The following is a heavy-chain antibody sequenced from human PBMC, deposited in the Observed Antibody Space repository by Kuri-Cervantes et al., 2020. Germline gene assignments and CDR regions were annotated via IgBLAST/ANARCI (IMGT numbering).Heavy chain of an antibody. J-gene: IGHJ4*02. Sequence: SVKVSCKASGYTFTGYYMHWVRQAPGQGLEWMGGIIPIFGTANYAQKFQGRVTITADESTSTAYMELSSLRSEDTAVYYCARDLTLGGWGSYRGFDYWGQGTLVTVSS. CDR3: ARDLTLGGWGSYRGFDY. D-gene: IGHD3-16*01. CDR2: IIPIFGTA. V-gene: IGHV1-69*13. CDR1: GYTFTGYY.